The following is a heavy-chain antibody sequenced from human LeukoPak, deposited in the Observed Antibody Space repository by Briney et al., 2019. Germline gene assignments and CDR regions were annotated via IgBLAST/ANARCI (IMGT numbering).Heavy chain of an antibody. V-gene: IGHV4-59*08. CDR1: GSMYNYY. J-gene: IGHJ4*02. CDR2: IHYNGIT. CDR3: ARHISSGGTYAHFDY. D-gene: IGHD1-26*01. Sequence: SETLSLTCTVSGSMYNYYWSWIRQPPGKGLEWIGYIHYNGITNYNPSPKRRVTMSLDTSKNQVSLKLNSVTAADTAVYYCARHISSGGTYAHFDYXXQGXLVTVSS.